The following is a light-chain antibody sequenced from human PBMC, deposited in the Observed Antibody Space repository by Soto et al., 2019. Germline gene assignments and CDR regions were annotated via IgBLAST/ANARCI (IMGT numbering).Light chain of an antibody. CDR1: SSNIGSNP. CDR3: GAWDDRLNGYV. J-gene: IGLJ1*01. V-gene: IGLV1-44*01. Sequence: QSVLTQPPSASGTPGQRVTISCSGISSNIGSNPVNWFQQLPGSAPKLLIYSHNQRPSGVPDRFSGSKSGTSASLAISGLQSEDVAAYYCGAWDDRLNGYVFGTGTKLTVL. CDR2: SHN.